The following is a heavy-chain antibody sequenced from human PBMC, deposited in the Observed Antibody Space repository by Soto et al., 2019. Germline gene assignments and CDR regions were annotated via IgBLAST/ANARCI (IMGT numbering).Heavy chain of an antibody. CDR1: GGSISSYY. CDR3: ARQYSSGWYDP. V-gene: IGHV4-59*08. D-gene: IGHD6-19*01. CDR2: IYYSGST. J-gene: IGHJ5*02. Sequence: ASETLSLTCTVSGGSISSYYWSWIRQPPGKGLEWIGYIYYSGSTNYNPSLKSRVTISVDTSKNQFSLKLSSVTAADTAVYYCARQYSSGWYDPWGQGTLVTVSS.